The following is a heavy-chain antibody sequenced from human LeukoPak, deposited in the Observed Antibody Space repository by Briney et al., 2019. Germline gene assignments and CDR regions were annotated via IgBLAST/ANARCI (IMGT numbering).Heavy chain of an antibody. J-gene: IGHJ4*02. CDR2: ISYDGNNK. Sequence: GGSLRLSCAASGFTFSTQAIHWVRQAPGKGLEWVAVISYDGNNKYYADSVKGRFTISRDNSKNTLYLQMNSLRAEDTAVFYCTTSPSFGSSWYTFNYWGQGTLVTVSS. CDR3: TTSPSFGSSWYTFNY. D-gene: IGHD6-13*01. V-gene: IGHV3-30-3*01. CDR1: GFTFSTQA.